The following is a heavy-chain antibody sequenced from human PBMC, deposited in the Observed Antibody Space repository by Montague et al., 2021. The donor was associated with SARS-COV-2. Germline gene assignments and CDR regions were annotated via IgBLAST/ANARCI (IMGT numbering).Heavy chain of an antibody. J-gene: IGHJ6*02. D-gene: IGHD3-16*02. CDR3: ARGQPPRITFGGIISYGLDV. V-gene: IGHV4-34*01. Sequence: SETLSLTCAVYGGSFGDYYWTWIRQPPGKGLEWIGEINHSGSTNYNPSLKSRVTISVDTSKNQFSLKLRSVTAADTAVYYCARGQPPRITFGGIISYGLDVWGQGTTVTVSS. CDR1: GGSFGDYY. CDR2: INHSGST.